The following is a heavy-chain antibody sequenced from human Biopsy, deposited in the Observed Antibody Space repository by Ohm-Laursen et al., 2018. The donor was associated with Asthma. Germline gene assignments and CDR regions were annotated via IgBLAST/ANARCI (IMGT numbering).Heavy chain of an antibody. J-gene: IGHJ6*02. CDR3: ARGYSGSDRIVYYYSGLEV. Sequence: SVKASCKTSGDSFSNYAISWVRQAPGQGLEWMGGLIPVLGTPDHAQMFEGRVTITADETTSTAYMELSSLSSEDTAVYYCARGYSGSDRIVYYYSGLEVWGQGTTVTVSS. CDR1: GDSFSNYA. D-gene: IGHD5-12*01. V-gene: IGHV1-69*01. CDR2: LIPVLGTP.